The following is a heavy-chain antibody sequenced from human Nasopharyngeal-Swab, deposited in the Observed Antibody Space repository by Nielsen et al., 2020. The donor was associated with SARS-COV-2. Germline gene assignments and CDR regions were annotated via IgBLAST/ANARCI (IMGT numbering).Heavy chain of an antibody. Sequence: ASVKVSCKASGYTFNNYYIHWVRQAPGQGLEWMGWISAYNGNTNYAQKLQGRVTMTTDTSTSTAYMELRSLRSDDTAVYYCARDVGVAGGDYWGQGTLVTVSS. V-gene: IGHV1-18*04. CDR3: ARDVGVAGGDY. CDR1: GYTFNNYY. D-gene: IGHD3-3*01. CDR2: ISAYNGNT. J-gene: IGHJ4*02.